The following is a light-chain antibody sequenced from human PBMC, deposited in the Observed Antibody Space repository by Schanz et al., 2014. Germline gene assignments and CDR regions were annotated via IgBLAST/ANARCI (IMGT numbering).Light chain of an antibody. V-gene: IGLV1-40*01. CDR1: SSNIGAGYD. Sequence: QSVLTQPPSVSGAPGQRVTISCTGSSSNIGAGYDVHWYQQLPGTAPKVLIYGTSNRPSGVPDRFSGSKSGTSASLAITGLKAEDEAVYYCQSYDYSLSGYVVFGGGTKLTVL. CDR2: GTS. J-gene: IGLJ2*01. CDR3: QSYDYSLSGYVV.